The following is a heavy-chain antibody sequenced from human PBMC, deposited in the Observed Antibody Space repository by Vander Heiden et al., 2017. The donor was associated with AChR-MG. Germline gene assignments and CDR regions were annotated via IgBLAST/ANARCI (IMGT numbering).Heavy chain of an antibody. Sequence: QVQLVQSGAEVKKPGSSVKVSCKASGGTFSSYAISWVPQAPGQGLEWMGGIIPIFGTANYAQKFQGRVTITADESTSTAYMELSSLRSEDTAVYYCARARYCSSTSCYYDYYYYGMDVWGQGTTVTVSS. D-gene: IGHD2-2*01. CDR3: ARARYCSSTSCYYDYYYYGMDV. CDR2: IIPIFGTA. J-gene: IGHJ6*02. V-gene: IGHV1-69*01. CDR1: GGTFSSYA.